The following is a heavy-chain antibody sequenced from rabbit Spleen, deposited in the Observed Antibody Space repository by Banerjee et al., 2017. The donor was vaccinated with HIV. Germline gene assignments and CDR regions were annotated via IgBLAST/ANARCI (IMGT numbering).Heavy chain of an antibody. CDR1: GFSFSFSNY. Sequence: EESGGDLVKPGASLTLTCTASGFSFSFSNYLCWVRQPPGKGPEWIACIAAGVSGTTYYATWAKGRFTISNPSSTTVTLQMTSLTAADTATYFCARDSGTSFSTYGMDLWGPGTLVTVS. CDR3: ARDSGTSFSTYGMDL. CDR2: IAAGVSGTT. V-gene: IGHV1S40*01. D-gene: IGHD8-1*01. J-gene: IGHJ6*01.